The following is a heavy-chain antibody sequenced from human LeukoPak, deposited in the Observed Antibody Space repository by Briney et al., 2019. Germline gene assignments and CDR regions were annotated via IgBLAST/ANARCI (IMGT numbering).Heavy chain of an antibody. CDR2: ISWNSGSI. Sequence: GRSLRLSCAASGFTFDDYAMHWVRQAPGKGLEWVSGISWNSGSIGYADSVKGRFTISRDNSKNTLYLQMNSLRVEDTAAYYCAKDWASDYWGQGTLVTVSS. J-gene: IGHJ4*02. CDR1: GFTFDDYA. CDR3: AKDWASDY. V-gene: IGHV3-9*01.